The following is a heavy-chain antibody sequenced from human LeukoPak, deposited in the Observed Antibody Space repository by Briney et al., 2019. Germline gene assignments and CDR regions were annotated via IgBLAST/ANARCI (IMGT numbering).Heavy chain of an antibody. CDR1: GFTYSTYD. J-gene: IGHJ3*02. D-gene: IGHD3-22*01. Sequence: GGSLRLSCAASGFTYSTYDMDWVRQAPGKGLVWVSRINSDGSSTSYADSVKGRFTISRDNAKNTLYLQMNSLRAEDTAVYYCARGLEYYYDSSGYYYEGYAFDIWGQGAMVTVSS. CDR3: ARGLEYYYDSSGYYYEGYAFDI. CDR2: INSDGSST. V-gene: IGHV3-74*01.